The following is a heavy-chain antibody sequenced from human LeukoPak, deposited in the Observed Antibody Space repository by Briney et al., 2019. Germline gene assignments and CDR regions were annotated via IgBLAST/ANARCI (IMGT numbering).Heavy chain of an antibody. CDR2: IIPIFGTA. CDR1: GYTFTGYY. CDR3: VRGSSSSWYCLGY. V-gene: IGHV1-69*13. Sequence: ASVKVSCKASGYTFTGYYMHWVRQAPGQGLEWMGGIIPIFGTANYAQKFQGRVTITADESTSTAYMELSSLRSEDTAVYYCVRGSSSSWYCLGYWGQGTLVTVSS. J-gene: IGHJ4*02. D-gene: IGHD6-13*01.